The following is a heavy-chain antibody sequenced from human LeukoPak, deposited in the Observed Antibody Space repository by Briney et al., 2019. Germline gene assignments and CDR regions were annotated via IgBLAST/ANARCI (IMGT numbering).Heavy chain of an antibody. Sequence: GGSLRLSWAASGFTFSSYGMHWVRQAPGKGLEWVAVIWYDGSNKYYADSVKGRFTISRDNSKNTLYLQMNSLRAEDTAVYYCARSITIFAVASDIWGQGTMVTVSS. CDR2: IWYDGSNK. J-gene: IGHJ3*02. V-gene: IGHV3-33*01. CDR1: GFTFSSYG. CDR3: ARSITIFAVASDI. D-gene: IGHD3-3*01.